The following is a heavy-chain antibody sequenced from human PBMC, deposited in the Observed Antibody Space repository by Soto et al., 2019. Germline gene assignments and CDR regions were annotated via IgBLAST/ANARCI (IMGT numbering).Heavy chain of an antibody. CDR1: GFTFSSYW. J-gene: IGHJ4*02. V-gene: IGHV3-7*01. Sequence: EVQLVESGGGLVQPGGSLRLSCAASGFTFSSYWMSWVRQAPGTWLEWVANIKQDGSEKYYVDSVKGRFTISRDNAKNSLYLQMNSLRAEATAVYYCERGISGSYTFGWGQGTLVTVSS. D-gene: IGHD1-26*01. CDR3: ERGISGSYTFG. CDR2: IKQDGSEK.